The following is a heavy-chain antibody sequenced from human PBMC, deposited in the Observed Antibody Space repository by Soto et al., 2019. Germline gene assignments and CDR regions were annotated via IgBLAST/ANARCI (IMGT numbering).Heavy chain of an antibody. CDR1: GGTFSSYA. D-gene: IGHD2-2*01. Sequence: GASVKVSCKASGGTFSSYAISWVRQAPGQGLEWMGGIVPIFGTANYAQKFQGRVTITADKSTSTAYMELSSLRSEDTAVYYCARAIVVVPAAMRRRYYYGMDVWGQGTTVTV. V-gene: IGHV1-69*06. J-gene: IGHJ6*02. CDR3: ARAIVVVPAAMRRRYYYGMDV. CDR2: IVPIFGTA.